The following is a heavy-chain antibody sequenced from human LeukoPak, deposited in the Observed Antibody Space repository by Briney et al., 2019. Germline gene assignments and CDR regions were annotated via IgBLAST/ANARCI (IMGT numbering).Heavy chain of an antibody. CDR3: ARTQRDGYNRPFEY. CDR2: IRSTANGYAT. V-gene: IGHV3-73*01. Sequence: GGSLRLSCAASGFTFSGSALHWVRQASGKGLEWVGRIRSTANGYATAYAASVKGRFTISRDDSKNTAYLQMDSLKTEDTAVYYCARTQRDGYNRPFEYWGQGTLVTVSS. D-gene: IGHD5-24*01. CDR1: GFTFSGSA. J-gene: IGHJ4*02.